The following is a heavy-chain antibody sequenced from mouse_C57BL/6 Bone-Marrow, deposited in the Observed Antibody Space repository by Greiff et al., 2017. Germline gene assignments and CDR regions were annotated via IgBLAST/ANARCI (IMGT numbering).Heavy chain of an antibody. V-gene: IGHV1-81*01. D-gene: IGHD1-1*01. J-gene: IGHJ2*01. CDR2: IYPRSGNT. CDR1: GYTFTSYG. Sequence: QVQLQQSGAELARPGASVKLSCKASGYTFTSYGISWVKQRTGQGLEWIGEIYPRSGNTYYNEKFKGKATLTADKSSSTADRELRSLTSDDSAVYFCARKVYYYGSSYHYFDYWGQGTTLTVSS. CDR3: ARKVYYYGSSYHYFDY.